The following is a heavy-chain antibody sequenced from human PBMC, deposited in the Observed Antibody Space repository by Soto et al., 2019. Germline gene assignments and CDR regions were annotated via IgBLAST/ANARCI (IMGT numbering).Heavy chain of an antibody. CDR1: GYTFTSYG. J-gene: IGHJ6*02. D-gene: IGHD2-8*01. CDR2: ISAYNGNT. Sequence: QVQLVQSGAEVKKPGASVKVSCKASGYTFTSYGISWVRQAPGQGLEWMGWISAYNGNTNYAQKFQSRVTMTTDSSTSTAYRELRSLRSDDTAVYYCARGGKYCTNGGCSFYGMDVWGQGTTVTVSS. CDR3: ARGGKYCTNGGCSFYGMDV. V-gene: IGHV1-18*01.